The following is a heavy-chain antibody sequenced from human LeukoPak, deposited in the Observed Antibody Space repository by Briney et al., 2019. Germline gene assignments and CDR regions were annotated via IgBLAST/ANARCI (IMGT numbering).Heavy chain of an antibody. CDR3: ARGFQWMDY. CDR2: IYYSGST. CDR1: GGSISNYY. J-gene: IGHJ4*02. Sequence: SETLSLTCSVSGGSISNYYWSWLRQPPGKGLEWIGYIYYSGSTNYNPSLKSRVTISVDTSKNQFSLRLYSVTAADTAVYYCARGFQWMDYWGRGTLVTVSS. D-gene: IGHD5-12*01. V-gene: IGHV4-59*01.